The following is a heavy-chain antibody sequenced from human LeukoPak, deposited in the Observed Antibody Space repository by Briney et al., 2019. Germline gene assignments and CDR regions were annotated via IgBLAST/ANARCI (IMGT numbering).Heavy chain of an antibody. V-gene: IGHV3-53*01. J-gene: IGHJ4*02. CDR3: ARRAGEYSHPYDY. Sequence: GGSLRLSCTVSGFTVSSNSMSWVRQAPGKGLEGVSFIYSGGNTHYSDSVKGRFTISRDNSKNTLYLQMNSLRAEDTAVYYCARRAGEYSHPYDYWGQGTLVTVSS. CDR1: GFTVSSNS. D-gene: IGHD4-17*01. CDR2: IYSGGNT.